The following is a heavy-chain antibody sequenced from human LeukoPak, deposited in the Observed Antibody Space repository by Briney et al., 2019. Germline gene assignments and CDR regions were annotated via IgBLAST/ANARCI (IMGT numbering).Heavy chain of an antibody. CDR3: AKDRVNYYGSGSQKPIDY. J-gene: IGHJ4*02. V-gene: IGHV3-23*01. D-gene: IGHD3-10*01. CDR2: ISGSGGST. CDR1: GFTFSGYA. Sequence: GGSLRLSCAASGFTFSGYAMSWVRQAPGKGLEWVSAISGSGGSTYYADSVKGRFTISRDNSKNTLYLQMNSLRAEDTAVYYCAKDRVNYYGSGSQKPIDYWGQGTLVTVSS.